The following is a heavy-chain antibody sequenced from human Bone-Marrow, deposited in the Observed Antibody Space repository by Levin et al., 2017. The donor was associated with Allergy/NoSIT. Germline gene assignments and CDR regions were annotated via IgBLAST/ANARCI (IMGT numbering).Heavy chain of an antibody. CDR3: ARVGMYYYDSSGYFSY. D-gene: IGHD3-22*01. CDR2: INQDGGLK. J-gene: IGHJ4*02. CDR1: GFTLSSSW. V-gene: IGHV3-7*01. Sequence: GGSLRLSCSASGFTLSSSWMSWVRQAPGKGLEWVANINQDGGLKYYVDSVKGRFTISRDNARNSLFLQMNSLRAEDTAVYYCARVGMYYYDSSGYFSYWGPGTLVTVSS.